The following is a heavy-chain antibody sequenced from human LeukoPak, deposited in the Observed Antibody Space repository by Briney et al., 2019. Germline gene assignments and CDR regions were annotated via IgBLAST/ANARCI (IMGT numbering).Heavy chain of an antibody. Sequence: SETLSLNCTVSGVSIISTNSFWGWIRQSPRTGLGWIGNIYSIGRTYYIPSLNSRATISIDMSENQFSLKLTSVTAADTAVYYCARKREGPATGIDYWGQGTLVTVSS. D-gene: IGHD2-15*01. CDR3: ARKREGPATGIDY. CDR2: IYSIGRT. CDR1: GVSIISTNSF. J-gene: IGHJ4*02. V-gene: IGHV4-39*07.